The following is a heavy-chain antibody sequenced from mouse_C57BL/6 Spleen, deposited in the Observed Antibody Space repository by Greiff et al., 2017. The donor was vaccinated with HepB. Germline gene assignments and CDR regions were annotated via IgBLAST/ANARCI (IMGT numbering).Heavy chain of an antibody. CDR2: IYPGNSDT. J-gene: IGHJ4*01. CDR3: TRGYGSSYPHAMDY. CDR1: GYTFTSYW. V-gene: IGHV1-5*01. D-gene: IGHD1-1*01. Sequence: LQQSGTVLARPGASVKMSCKTSGYTFTSYWMHWVKQRPGQGLEWIGAIYPGNSDTSYNQKFKGKAKLTAVTSASTAYMELSSLTNEDSAVYYCTRGYGSSYPHAMDYWGQGTSVTVSS.